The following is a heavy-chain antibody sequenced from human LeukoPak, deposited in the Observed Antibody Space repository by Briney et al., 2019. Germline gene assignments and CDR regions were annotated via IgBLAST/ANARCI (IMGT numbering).Heavy chain of an antibody. CDR3: ARGTLYSSGWYAQVPFDY. D-gene: IGHD6-19*01. V-gene: IGHV1-2*04. Sequence: ASVKASCKASGYTFTGYYMHWVRQAPGQGLEWMGWINPNSGGTNYAQKFQGWVTMTRDTSISTVYMELSRLRSDDTDVYYCARGTLYSSGWYAQVPFDYWGQGTLVTVSS. CDR2: INPNSGGT. J-gene: IGHJ4*02. CDR1: GYTFTGYY.